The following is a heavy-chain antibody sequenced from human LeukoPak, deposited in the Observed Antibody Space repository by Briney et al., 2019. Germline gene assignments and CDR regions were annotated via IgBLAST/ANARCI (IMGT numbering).Heavy chain of an antibody. J-gene: IGHJ4*02. CDR3: ARVSPFDY. Sequence: GGSLRLSCAASGFTVSSNYMSWVRQAPGKGLEWLSVLYSGGSTYYADSVNGRFTTSRDNSKNTLYLQMNGLRVEDTAVYYCARVSPFDYWGQGTQVTVSS. CDR2: LYSGGST. CDR1: GFTVSSNY. V-gene: IGHV3-66*01.